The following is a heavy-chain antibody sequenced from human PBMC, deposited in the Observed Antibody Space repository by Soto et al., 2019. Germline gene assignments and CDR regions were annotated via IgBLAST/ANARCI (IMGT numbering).Heavy chain of an antibody. Sequence: GGSLRLSCAASGLIFSKYWMHWIRQAPGKGLVWVARINGDGSSTAYADSVKGRFTISRDNAKNTLYLQMNSLRAEDTAIYYCARFRVPIWGQGTMVTVSS. V-gene: IGHV3-74*01. D-gene: IGHD3-3*01. CDR3: ARFRVPI. J-gene: IGHJ3*02. CDR1: GLIFSKYW. CDR2: INGDGSST.